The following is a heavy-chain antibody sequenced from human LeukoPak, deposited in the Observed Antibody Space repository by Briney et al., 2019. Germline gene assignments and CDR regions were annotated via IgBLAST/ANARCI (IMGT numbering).Heavy chain of an antibody. V-gene: IGHV1-2*02. CDR3: ARDPDGSGSLYDAFDI. J-gene: IGHJ3*02. Sequence: GESQKISCKGSGYTFTGYYMHWVRQAPGQGLEWMGWINPNSGGTNYAQKFQGRVTMTRDTSISTAYMELSRLRSDDTAVYYCARDPDGSGSLYDAFDIWGQGTMVTVSS. D-gene: IGHD3-10*01. CDR1: GYTFTGYY. CDR2: INPNSGGT.